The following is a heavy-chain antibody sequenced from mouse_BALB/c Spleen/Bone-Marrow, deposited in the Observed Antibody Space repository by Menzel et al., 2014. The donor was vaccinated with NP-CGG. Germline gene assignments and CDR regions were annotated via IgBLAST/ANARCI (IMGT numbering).Heavy chain of an antibody. D-gene: IGHD1-1*01. Sequence: EVQLVESGGGLVQPGGSRKLSCAASGFTFSSFGMHWVRQAPEKGLEWVAYISSGSSTAYYADKVMGRFTISRDNPKNTLFLQMTSLRPEDTAMYYCARSGSSSGYFDYWGQGTTLTVSS. J-gene: IGHJ2*01. V-gene: IGHV5-17*02. CDR1: GFTFSSFG. CDR3: ARSGSSSGYFDY. CDR2: ISSGSSTA.